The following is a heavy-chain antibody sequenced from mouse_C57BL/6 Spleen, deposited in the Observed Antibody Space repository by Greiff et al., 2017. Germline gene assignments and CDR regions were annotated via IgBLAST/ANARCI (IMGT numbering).Heavy chain of an antibody. CDR3: ARVPMVTRGYYYAMDY. CDR2: IWSGGST. Sequence: VQRVESGPGLVQPSQSLSITCTVSGFSLTSYGVHWVRQSPGKGLEWLGVIWSGGSTDYNAAFISRLSISKDNSKSQVFFKMNSLQADDTAIYYCARVPMVTRGYYYAMDYWGQGTSVTVSS. J-gene: IGHJ4*01. CDR1: GFSLTSYG. D-gene: IGHD2-2*01. V-gene: IGHV2-2*01.